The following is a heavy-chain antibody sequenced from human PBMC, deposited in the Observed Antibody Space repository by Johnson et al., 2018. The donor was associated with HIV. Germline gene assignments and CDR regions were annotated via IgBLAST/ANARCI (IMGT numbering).Heavy chain of an antibody. CDR3: ARETRGGGGAFDI. CDR2: ISSNGGST. D-gene: IGHD2-15*01. J-gene: IGHJ3*02. CDR1: GFTFNSYA. Sequence: VQLVESGGGLVQPGRSLRLSCTASGFTFNSYAMSWVRQAPGKGLEWVSAISSNGGSTYYANSVKGRFTISRDNSKNTLYLQMGSLRAEDMAVYYCARETRGGGGAFDIWGQGTMVTV. V-gene: IGHV3-64*01.